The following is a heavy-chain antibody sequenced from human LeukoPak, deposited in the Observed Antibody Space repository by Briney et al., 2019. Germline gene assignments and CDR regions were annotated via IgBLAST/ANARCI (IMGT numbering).Heavy chain of an antibody. D-gene: IGHD6-13*01. J-gene: IGHJ4*02. CDR3: ASGSWYVDTPPY. CDR1: GFTFSSYS. V-gene: IGHV3-48*01. Sequence: TGGSLRLSCAASGFTFSSYSMNWVRQAPGKGLEWVSYISSSSSTIYYADSVKGRFTVSRDNAKNSLYLQMNSLRAEDTAVYYCASGSWYVDTPPYWGQGTLVTVSS. CDR2: ISSSSSTI.